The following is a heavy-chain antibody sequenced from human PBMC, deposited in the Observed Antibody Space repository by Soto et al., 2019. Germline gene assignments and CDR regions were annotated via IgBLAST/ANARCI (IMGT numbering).Heavy chain of an antibody. CDR1: GDSVSSNSAA. D-gene: IGHD2-15*01. V-gene: IGHV6-1*01. CDR2: TYYKSQWYN. J-gene: IGHJ6*03. CDR3: ARGSWKNVSRHYSWTV. Sequence: SQTLSLTCDISGDSVSSNSAAWNWLRQTTSRGLEWLGRTYYKSQWYNNYAESVRSRITVNPDTSKNQFSLQLNSVTPEDKAVYSCARGSWKNVSRHYSWTVWGKGTTVTVS.